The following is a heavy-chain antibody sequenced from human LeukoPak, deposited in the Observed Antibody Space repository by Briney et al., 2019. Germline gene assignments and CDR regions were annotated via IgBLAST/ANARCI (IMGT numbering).Heavy chain of an antibody. J-gene: IGHJ5*02. CDR1: GGSFSGYC. V-gene: IGHV4-34*01. CDR2: INHSGST. Sequence: SETLSLTCAVYGGSFSGYCWSWIRQPPGKGLEWIGEINHSGSTNYNPSLKSRVTISVDTSKNQFSLKLSSVTAADTAVYYCARPMVRGARRDWFDPWGQGTLVTVSS. CDR3: ARPMVRGARRDWFDP. D-gene: IGHD3-10*01.